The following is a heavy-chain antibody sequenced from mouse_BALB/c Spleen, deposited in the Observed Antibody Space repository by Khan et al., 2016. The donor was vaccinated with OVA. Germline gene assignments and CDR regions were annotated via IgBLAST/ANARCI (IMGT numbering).Heavy chain of an antibody. CDR1: GLNIKDTY. J-gene: IGHJ2*01. CDR2: IDPPNGNP. CDR3: ARMARK. Sequence: EVQLQLSGAELVKSGATVKLSCTASGLNIKDTYIHWLKQWPEQGLEWIGRIDPPNGNPKYDQKFQGKVTIQADTSSNTAYLQLRNLRSDDTAVYYCARMARKWGQGTTLTVSS. V-gene: IGHV14-3*02.